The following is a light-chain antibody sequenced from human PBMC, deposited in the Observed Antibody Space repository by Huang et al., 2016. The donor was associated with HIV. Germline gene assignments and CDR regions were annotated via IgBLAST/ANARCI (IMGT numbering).Light chain of an antibody. Sequence: DIVMTQSPLSLPVTPGESASISCRSSQSLLHSYGYNYLDWYVQKPGQSPQVLIYLGSNRAAGVPDRFSGSGSGTDFTLKISRVEAEDVGVYFCMQALQTPITFGQGTRLEMK. J-gene: IGKJ5*01. CDR1: QSLLHSYGYNY. V-gene: IGKV2-28*01. CDR3: MQALQTPIT. CDR2: LGS.